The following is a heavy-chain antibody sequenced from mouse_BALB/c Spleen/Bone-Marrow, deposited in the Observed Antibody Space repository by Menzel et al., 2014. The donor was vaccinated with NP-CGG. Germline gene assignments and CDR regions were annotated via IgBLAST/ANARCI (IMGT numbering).Heavy chain of an antibody. D-gene: IGHD1-1*02. CDR2: IRNKANGYTT. Sequence: DVMLVESGGGLVQPGGSLILSCATSGFTFTDYYMNWVRQPPGKALEWLGFIRNKANGYTTEYSASVKGRFTISSDNSQSILYLQMNALRAEDSATYYCARDKGGILFDYWGQGTTLTVSS. V-gene: IGHV7-3*02. CDR1: GFTFTDYY. J-gene: IGHJ2*01. CDR3: ARDKGGILFDY.